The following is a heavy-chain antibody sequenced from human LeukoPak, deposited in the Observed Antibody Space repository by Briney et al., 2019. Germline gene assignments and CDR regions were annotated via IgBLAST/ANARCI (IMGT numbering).Heavy chain of an antibody. D-gene: IGHD3-3*01. Sequence: QAGGSLRLSCAASEFNLSGSTIHWVRQASAKWLEWVGRIRTRANNYATTYAASVKGRFTISRDDSKNMVYLQMNSLKTEDTAVYYCTSPITIFGVVTKNYWGQGTLVTVSS. CDR2: IRTRANNYAT. J-gene: IGHJ4*02. CDR1: EFNLSGST. CDR3: TSPITIFGVVTKNY. V-gene: IGHV3-73*01.